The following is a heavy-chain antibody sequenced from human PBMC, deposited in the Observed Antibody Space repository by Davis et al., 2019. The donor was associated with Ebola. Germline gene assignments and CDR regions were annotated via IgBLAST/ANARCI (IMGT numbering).Heavy chain of an antibody. CDR3: ARDKRSSWYGGMDV. V-gene: IGHV3-53*01. Sequence: GGSLRLSCVVSGITFSSYGMHWVRQAPGKGLEWVSVIYSGGSTYYADSVKGRFTVSRDNAKNSLYLQMNSLRAEDTAVYYCARDKRSSWYGGMDVWGQGTTVTVSS. CDR1: GITFSSYG. D-gene: IGHD6-19*01. CDR2: IYSGGST. J-gene: IGHJ6*02.